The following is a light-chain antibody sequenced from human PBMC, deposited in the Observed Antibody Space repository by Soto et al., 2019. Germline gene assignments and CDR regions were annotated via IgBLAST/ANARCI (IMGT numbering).Light chain of an antibody. CDR2: GAS. V-gene: IGKV3-20*01. CDR3: IRYGGSPPVYT. CDR1: QSVSSRN. Sequence: EIGLTQAPGTVSLSPGERATLSCSGSQSVSSRNLAWYRQKPGQAPIILVCGASNRATGIRDRFSGSGSGTDFTLTISRLERVAAAVYYCIRYGGSPPVYTFGQGTKMEMK. J-gene: IGKJ2*01.